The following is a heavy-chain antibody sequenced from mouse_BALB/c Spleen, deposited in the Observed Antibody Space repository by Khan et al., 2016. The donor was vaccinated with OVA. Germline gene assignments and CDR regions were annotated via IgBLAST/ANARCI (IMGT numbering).Heavy chain of an antibody. CDR1: GYSITSDYA. CDR2: ISYSGST. CDR3: ARSIMAN. Sequence: EVKLLESGPGLVKPSQSLSLTCTVTGYSITSDYAWNWIRQFPGNKLEWMGYISYSGSTSYNPSLKSRTSITRNTSKNQFFLQLNSVTTEDTATYYCARSIMANWGQGTTLTVSS. V-gene: IGHV3-2*02. J-gene: IGHJ2*01.